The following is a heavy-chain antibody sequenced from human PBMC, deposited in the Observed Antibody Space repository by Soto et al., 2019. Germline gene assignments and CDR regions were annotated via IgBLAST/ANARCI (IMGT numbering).Heavy chain of an antibody. Sequence: XETLSLPCTVSGGSISSFYWSWIRQPAGKGLEWIGRIYSGVRNNYNPSLKSRVTMSVDTSKNQFSLRLSSVTAADTAMYYCARWSSRWDCCGQGTRVIVSS. CDR1: GGSISSFY. CDR3: ARWSSRWDC. V-gene: IGHV4-4*07. J-gene: IGHJ4*02. D-gene: IGHD6-13*01. CDR2: IYSGVRN.